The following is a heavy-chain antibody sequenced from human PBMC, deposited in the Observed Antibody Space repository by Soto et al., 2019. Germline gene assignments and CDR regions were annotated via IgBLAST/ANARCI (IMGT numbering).Heavy chain of an antibody. D-gene: IGHD3-3*01. CDR3: ARDQYDFRSGSYYYAMEV. Sequence: SGTLSLTGAVCGCSVSSEIDYWSGIRQTPGKGLEVIGYIYYNGSTNYNPSLKGRVTMSVDTSRDQVSLRLRSVTRADTAVYYCARDQYDFRSGSYYYAMEVWGQGTKVT. CDR1: GCSVSSEIDY. V-gene: IGHV4-61*01. J-gene: IGHJ6*02. CDR2: IYYNGST.